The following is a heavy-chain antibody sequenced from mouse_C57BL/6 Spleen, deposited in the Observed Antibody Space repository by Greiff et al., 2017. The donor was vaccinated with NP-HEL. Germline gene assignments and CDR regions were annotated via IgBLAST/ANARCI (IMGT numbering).Heavy chain of an antibody. CDR3: TSLLRDWYFDV. CDR1: GYTFTDYE. CDR2: IDPETGGT. J-gene: IGHJ1*03. Sequence: QVQLQQSGAELVRPGASVTLSCRASGYTFTDYEMHWVKQTPVHGLEWIGAIDPETGGTAYNQKFKGKAILTADKSSSTAYMELRSLTSEDSAVYYCTSLLRDWYFDVWGTGTTVTVSS. V-gene: IGHV1-15*01. D-gene: IGHD1-1*01.